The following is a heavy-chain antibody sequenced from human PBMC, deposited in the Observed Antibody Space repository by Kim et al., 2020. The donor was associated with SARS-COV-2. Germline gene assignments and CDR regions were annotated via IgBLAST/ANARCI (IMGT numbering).Heavy chain of an antibody. CDR2: ISAYNGNT. J-gene: IGHJ6*02. Sequence: ASVKVSCKASGYTFTSYGISWVRQAPGQGLEWMGWISAYNGNTNYAQKLQGRVTMTTDTSTSTASMELRILRSADTAVYYCARRQGGMDVWGQGTTVTVS. V-gene: IGHV1-18*01. CDR1: GYTFTSYG. CDR3: ARRQGGMDV.